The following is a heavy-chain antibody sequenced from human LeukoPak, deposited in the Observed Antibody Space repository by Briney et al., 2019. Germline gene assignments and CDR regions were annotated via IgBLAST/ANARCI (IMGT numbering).Heavy chain of an antibody. J-gene: IGHJ4*02. Sequence: SETLSLTGAVYGGSFSSYYWSWIRQPPGKGLEWIGEINHSGSTNYNPSLKSRVTISVDTSKNQFSLKLSSVTAADTAVYYCASFGRGVPAAIPSYWGQGTLVTVSS. CDR2: INHSGST. CDR1: GGSFSSYY. D-gene: IGHD2-2*01. V-gene: IGHV4-34*01. CDR3: ASFGRGVPAAIPSY.